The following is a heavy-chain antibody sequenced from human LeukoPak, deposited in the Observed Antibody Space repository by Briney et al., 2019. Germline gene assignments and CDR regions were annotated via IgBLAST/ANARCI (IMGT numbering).Heavy chain of an antibody. J-gene: IGHJ2*01. D-gene: IGHD1-7*01. CDR2: ISGGGGST. CDR1: GFTFTSYS. V-gene: IGHV3-23*01. Sequence: GGSLRLSCAASGFTFTSYSMDWVRQAPGKGLEWVSTISGGGGSTYYADSVKGRFTISRDNSKNTLYLQVNSLRAEDTAVYYCARKFTGTTANWYFDRWGRGTLVTVSS. CDR3: ARKFTGTTANWYFDR.